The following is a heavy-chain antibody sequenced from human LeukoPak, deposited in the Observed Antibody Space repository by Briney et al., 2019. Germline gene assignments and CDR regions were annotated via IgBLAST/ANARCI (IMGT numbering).Heavy chain of an antibody. CDR1: GGSINSYF. J-gene: IGHJ4*02. Sequence: SETLSLTCTVSGGSINSYFWSWIRQPPGKGLEWIGYIYYSGSTKYNPSLKSRLIISVDTSKNQFSLKLTSVTAADTAVYHCARLDSGSWYFGYWGQGTLVTVSS. D-gene: IGHD6-13*01. V-gene: IGHV4-59*08. CDR2: IYYSGST. CDR3: ARLDSGSWYFGY.